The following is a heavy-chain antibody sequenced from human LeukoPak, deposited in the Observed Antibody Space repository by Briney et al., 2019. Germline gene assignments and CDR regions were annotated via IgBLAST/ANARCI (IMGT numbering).Heavy chain of an antibody. V-gene: IGHV3-33*01. J-gene: IGHJ6*02. D-gene: IGHD3-3*01. CDR3: ARGLRFLEWSNPYYYGMDV. CDR2: IWYDGSNK. Sequence: GRSLRLSCAASGFTFSSYGMPWVRQAPGKGLEWVAVIWYDGSNKYYADSVKGRFTISRDNSKNTLYLQMNSLRAEDTAVYYCARGLRFLEWSNPYYYGMDVWGQGTTVTVSS. CDR1: GFTFSSYG.